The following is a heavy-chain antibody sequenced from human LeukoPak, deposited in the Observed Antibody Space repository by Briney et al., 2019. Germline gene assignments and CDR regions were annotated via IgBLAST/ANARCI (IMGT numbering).Heavy chain of an antibody. J-gene: IGHJ4*02. CDR1: GGSISSRSYY. CDR3: ASHVESLGAGFPFDH. CDR2: ISYHGRT. Sequence: SETLSHTRTVSGGSISSRSYYWGWIRQSPGKGLEWIGTISYHGRTFYNPSLKTRVSISGDTSKNQFSLKMAFVTAADTAFYYCASHVESLGAGFPFDHWGQGTLVTVSS. V-gene: IGHV4-39*01. D-gene: IGHD3-16*01.